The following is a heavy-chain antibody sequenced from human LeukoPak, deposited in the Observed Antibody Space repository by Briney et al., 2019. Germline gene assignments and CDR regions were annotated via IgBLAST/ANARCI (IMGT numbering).Heavy chain of an antibody. J-gene: IGHJ4*02. CDR3: ARDDGYSIDF. V-gene: IGHV3-64*01. Sequence: PGGSLRLSCAASGFTFNTYAMTWVRQAPGKGLEYVSAINSDGGTTYYANSVKGRFTISRDNSKNTLYLHMGSLRAEDMAVYYCARDDGYSIDFWGQGTLVTVSS. CDR2: INSDGGTT. CDR1: GFTFNTYA. D-gene: IGHD5-24*01.